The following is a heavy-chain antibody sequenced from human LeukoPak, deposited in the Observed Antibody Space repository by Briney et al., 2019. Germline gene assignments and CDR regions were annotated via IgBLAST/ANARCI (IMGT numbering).Heavy chain of an antibody. CDR3: ARAGYSSGYGAFDI. D-gene: IGHD6-19*01. Sequence: GGSLRLSCAASGFTFSSYWMSWVRQAPGKGLEWVANIKQDGSEKYYVDSVKGRFTISRDNAKNSLYLQMNSLRAEDTAVYYCARAGYSSGYGAFDIWGQGTMVTVSS. CDR2: IKQDGSEK. CDR1: GFTFSSYW. J-gene: IGHJ3*02. V-gene: IGHV3-7*03.